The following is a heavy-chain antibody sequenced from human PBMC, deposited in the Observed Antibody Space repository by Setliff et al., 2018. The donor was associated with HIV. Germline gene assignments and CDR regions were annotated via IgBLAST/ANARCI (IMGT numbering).Heavy chain of an antibody. V-gene: IGHV1-8*01. CDR2: MNANSGKT. D-gene: IGHD1-26*01. CDR3: ATPHPHSGYYYGVVVY. CDR1: GYSLTSFD. Sequence: ASVKVSCKASGYSLTSFDINWVRQATGQGLEWMGWMNANSGKTGYAQKFQGRVTMTRNTSISTAYMELSSLRSEDTAVYYCATPHPHSGYYYGVVVYWGRGTLVTVSS. J-gene: IGHJ4*02.